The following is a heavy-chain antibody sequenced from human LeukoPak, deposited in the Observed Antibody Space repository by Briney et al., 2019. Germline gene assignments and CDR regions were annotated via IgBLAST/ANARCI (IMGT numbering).Heavy chain of an antibody. CDR1: GFTFSSYW. V-gene: IGHV3-7*01. J-gene: IGHJ6*03. CDR2: IKEDGSEK. CDR3: ARVLRYCSGGNCYSGGLGYMDV. D-gene: IGHD2-15*01. Sequence: GGSLRLSCAASGFTFSSYWMSWVRQAPGKGLEWVANIKEDGSEKKYVESVQGRFTISRDNAKNSLYLQMNSLRAEDTAVYYCARVLRYCSGGNCYSGGLGYMDVWGKGTTVTISS.